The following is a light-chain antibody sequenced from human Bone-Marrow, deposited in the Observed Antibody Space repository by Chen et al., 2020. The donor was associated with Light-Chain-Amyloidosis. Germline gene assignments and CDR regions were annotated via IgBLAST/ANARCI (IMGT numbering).Light chain of an antibody. J-gene: IGLJ3*02. CDR3: QVWDRSSDRPV. Sequence: SYVLTQPSSVPVAPGQTAPIACGGNNIGSTSVHWYQQTPGQAPLLVVYDDSDRPSGIPERLSGSNSWNTATLTIIRVEAGDEADYYCQVWDRSSDRPVFGGGTKLTVL. CDR2: DDS. CDR1: NIGSTS. V-gene: IGLV3-21*02.